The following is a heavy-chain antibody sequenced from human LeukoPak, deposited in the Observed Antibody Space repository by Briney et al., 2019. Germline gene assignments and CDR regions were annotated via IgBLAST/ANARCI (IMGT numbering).Heavy chain of an antibody. V-gene: IGHV3-74*01. CDR2: IYVDGRTT. Sequence: GSLRLSCAASGFTVSNYWMHWVRQPPGKGLVWVSRIYVDGRTTNYADSVKGRFTISRDNAKNTVYLEMNSLSVEDTATYYCIRDFRSADLWGQGTLVTVTS. CDR3: IRDFRSADL. J-gene: IGHJ5*02. CDR1: GFTVSNYW.